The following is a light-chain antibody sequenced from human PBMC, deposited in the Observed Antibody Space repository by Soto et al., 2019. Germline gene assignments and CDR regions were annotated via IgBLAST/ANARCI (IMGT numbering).Light chain of an antibody. Sequence: AIQLTQSPSSLSASVGDRVIITCRAGQGISSALAWYQQKPGKAPKLLIYDASSLESGVPSGFSGSGSGTDFALPISSLQPEDLATNYCQQSNSYPITFGQGTRLQIK. J-gene: IGKJ5*01. CDR2: DAS. V-gene: IGKV1-13*02. CDR3: QQSNSYPIT. CDR1: QGISSA.